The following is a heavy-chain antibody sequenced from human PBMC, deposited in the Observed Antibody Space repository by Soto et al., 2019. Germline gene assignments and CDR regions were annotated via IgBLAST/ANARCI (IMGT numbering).Heavy chain of an antibody. CDR3: ARGGYSSGWASDY. Sequence: EVQLLESGGGLVQPGGSLRLSCAASGFTFGNYAMTWVRQAPGKGLEWVSTISGSGGDTFYADSVKGRFTMSRDNSKSTRYLQMNSLRAEDTAPYYCARGGYSSGWASDYWGQGTLVTVSS. V-gene: IGHV3-23*01. J-gene: IGHJ4*02. CDR2: ISGSGGDT. CDR1: GFTFGNYA. D-gene: IGHD6-19*01.